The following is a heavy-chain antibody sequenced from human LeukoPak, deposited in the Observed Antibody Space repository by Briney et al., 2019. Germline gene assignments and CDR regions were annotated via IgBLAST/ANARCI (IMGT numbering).Heavy chain of an antibody. J-gene: IGHJ3*02. CDR1: GFTLSSYW. Sequence: GGSLRLSCAASGFTLSSYWMTWVRQAPGKGLEWVAYIKQDGSEKYYMDSVKGRFTISIDNAKNSLYLQMNSLRAEDTAVYYCAGHYDSSGYRVDVFDIWGQGTMVTVSS. V-gene: IGHV3-7*01. D-gene: IGHD3-22*01. CDR3: AGHYDSSGYRVDVFDI. CDR2: IKQDGSEK.